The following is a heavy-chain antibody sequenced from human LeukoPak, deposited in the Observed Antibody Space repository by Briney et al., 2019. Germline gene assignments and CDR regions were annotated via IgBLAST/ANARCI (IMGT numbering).Heavy chain of an antibody. CDR3: ARDLGEEIFDY. CDR1: GFTFSSYA. Sequence: GGSLRLSCAASGFTFSSYAMSWVRQAPGKGLEWVSGISGNGGSTYYADSVKGRFTISRDNAKNSLYLQMNSLRAEDTAVYYCARDLGEEIFDYWGQGTLVTVSS. D-gene: IGHD3-10*01. V-gene: IGHV3-23*01. CDR2: ISGNGGST. J-gene: IGHJ4*02.